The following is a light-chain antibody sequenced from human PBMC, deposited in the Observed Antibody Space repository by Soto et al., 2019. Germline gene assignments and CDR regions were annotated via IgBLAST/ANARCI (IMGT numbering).Light chain of an antibody. Sequence: DIQNRKSPSTLSAFVGDRVSITSRASQSISSWLAWYQQKPGKAPKLLIYDASSLESGVPSRFSGSGSGTEFTLTISSLQPDDFATYYCQQYNSYLWTFGQGTKVEIK. CDR2: DAS. V-gene: IGKV1-5*01. J-gene: IGKJ1*01. CDR1: QSISSW. CDR3: QQYNSYLWT.